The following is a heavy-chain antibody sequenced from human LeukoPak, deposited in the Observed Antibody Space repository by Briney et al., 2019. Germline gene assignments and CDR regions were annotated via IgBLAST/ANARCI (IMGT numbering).Heavy chain of an antibody. CDR3: ARDFCPGSVGSSTSCLSGWYFDL. CDR1: GGSISSGGYY. Sequence: SETLSLTCTVSGGSISSGGYYWSWIRQPPGKGLEWIGYIYHSGSTYYNPSLKSRVTISVDRSKNQFSLKLSSVTAADTAVYYCARDFCPGSVGSSTSCLSGWYFDLWGRGTLVTVSS. J-gene: IGHJ2*01. D-gene: IGHD2-2*01. CDR2: IYHSGST. V-gene: IGHV4-30-2*01.